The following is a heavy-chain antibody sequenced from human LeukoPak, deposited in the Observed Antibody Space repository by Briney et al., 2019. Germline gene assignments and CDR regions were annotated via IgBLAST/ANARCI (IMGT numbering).Heavy chain of an antibody. Sequence: SETLSLTCTVSGGSISSYYWSWIRQPPGKGREWIVYIYYSGSTNDNPSLKSRVPISVDKSNNQFSLKQGSVTAADTGVYYCARDVSRGDMRFDPWGQGTLVTVSS. D-gene: IGHD3-16*01. V-gene: IGHV4-59*01. CDR1: GGSISSYY. CDR2: IYYSGST. J-gene: IGHJ5*02. CDR3: ARDVSRGDMRFDP.